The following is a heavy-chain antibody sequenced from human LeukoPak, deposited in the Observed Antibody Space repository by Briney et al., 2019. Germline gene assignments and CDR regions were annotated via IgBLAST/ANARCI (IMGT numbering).Heavy chain of an antibody. Sequence: SETLSLTCTVSGGSINSGGYYWSWIRQHPGKGLEWIGYIYYSGSTYYNPSLKSRVTISLDTSRTRFSLNLSSVTAADTAVYYCARMSETRNDYGDSYYFDYWGRGTLVTVSS. V-gene: IGHV4-31*03. D-gene: IGHD4-17*01. CDR2: IYYSGST. CDR1: GGSINSGGYY. CDR3: ARMSETRNDYGDSYYFDY. J-gene: IGHJ4*02.